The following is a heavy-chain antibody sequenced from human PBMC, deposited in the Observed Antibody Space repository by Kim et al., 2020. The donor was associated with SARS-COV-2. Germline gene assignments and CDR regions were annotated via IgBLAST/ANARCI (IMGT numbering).Heavy chain of an antibody. D-gene: IGHD5-18*01. CDR2: MNPNSGNT. Sequence: ASVKVSCKASGYTFTSYDINWVRQATGQGLEWMGWMNPNSGNTGYAQKLQGRVTMTRNTSISTAYMELSSLRSEDTAVYYCARGGYSYEYYYYLGMDVGGQEPRVTVPS. V-gene: IGHV1-8*02. CDR1: GYTFTSYD. CDR3: ARGGYSYEYYYYLGMDV. J-gene: IGHJ6*02.